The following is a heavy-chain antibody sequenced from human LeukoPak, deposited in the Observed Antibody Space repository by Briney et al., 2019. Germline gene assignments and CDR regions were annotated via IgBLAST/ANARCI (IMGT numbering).Heavy chain of an antibody. V-gene: IGHV3-53*01. D-gene: IGHD5-24*01. CDR2: IYCGGST. CDR3: ARDRRDSTIEPPFHYYYYMDV. J-gene: IGHJ6*03. CDR1: GFTVSSNY. Sequence: GGSLRLSCAASGFTVSSNYMSWVRQAPGKGLEWVSVIYCGGSTYYADSVKGRFTISRDNSKNTLYLQMNSLRAEDTAVYYCARDRRDSTIEPPFHYYYYMDVWGKGTTVTVSS.